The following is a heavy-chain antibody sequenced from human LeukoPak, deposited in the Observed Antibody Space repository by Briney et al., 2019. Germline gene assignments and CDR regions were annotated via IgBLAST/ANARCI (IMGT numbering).Heavy chain of an antibody. CDR2: IYYSGST. Sequence: SETLSLTCTVSGGSISSSSYYWGWIRQPPGKGLEWIGSIYYSGSTYYNPSLKSRVTISVDTSKNQFSLKLSSVTAADTAVYHCARRWYSSSSVDYWGQGTLVTVSS. J-gene: IGHJ4*02. V-gene: IGHV4-39*01. D-gene: IGHD6-6*01. CDR1: GGSISSSSYY. CDR3: ARRWYSSSSVDY.